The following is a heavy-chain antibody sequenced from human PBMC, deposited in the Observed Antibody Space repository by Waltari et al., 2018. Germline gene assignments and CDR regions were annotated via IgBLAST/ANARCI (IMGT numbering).Heavy chain of an antibody. V-gene: IGHV1-69-2*01. CDR3: AASGKADFDA. CDR1: GYSFTDYY. CDR2: RDPEDGET. D-gene: IGHD6-13*01. J-gene: IGHJ4*02. Sequence: EVQLVQSGAEVKKPGATVKISCKVSGYSFTDYYMHWVQLAPGKGLAWMGLRDPEDGETIYAERFKGRVTMTADTSSNATYMEVSSLRSEDTAVYYCAASGKADFDAWGQGTLVTVSS.